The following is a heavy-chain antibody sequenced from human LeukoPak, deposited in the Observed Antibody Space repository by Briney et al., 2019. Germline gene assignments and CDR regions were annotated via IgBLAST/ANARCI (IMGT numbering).Heavy chain of an antibody. J-gene: IGHJ4*02. CDR1: GFTFSSYG. CDR3: TKARDFWTRRFFDY. V-gene: IGHV3-30*02. CDR2: IQIDGNTK. Sequence: GGSLRPSCAASGFTFSSYGMHWVRQAPGKGLEWVAFIQIDGNTKYYTDSVKGRFAISRDNSKNTLYLQMSSLRTEDTAMFYCTKARDFWTRRFFDYWGQGTLVTVFS. D-gene: IGHD3/OR15-3a*01.